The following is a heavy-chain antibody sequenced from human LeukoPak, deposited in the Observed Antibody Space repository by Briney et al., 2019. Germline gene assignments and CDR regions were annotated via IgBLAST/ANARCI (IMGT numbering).Heavy chain of an antibody. D-gene: IGHD1-26*01. CDR1: GGSISSYY. CDR3: ASSSSGSYGNYFDY. CDR2: IYYSGST. J-gene: IGHJ4*02. V-gene: IGHV4-59*08. Sequence: PSETLSLTCTVSGGSISSYYWSWIRQPPGKGLEWIGYIYYSGSTNYNPSLKSRVTISVDTSKNQFSLKLSSVTAADTAVYYCASSSSGSYGNYFDYWGQGTLVTVSS.